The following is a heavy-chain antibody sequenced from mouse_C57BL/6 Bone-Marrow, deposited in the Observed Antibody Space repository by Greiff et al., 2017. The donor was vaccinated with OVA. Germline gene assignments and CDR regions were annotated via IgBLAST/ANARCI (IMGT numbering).Heavy chain of an antibody. CDR1: GYTFTSYG. CDR3: ARWRAPYGSSCYYFDY. Sequence: QVQLQQSGAELARPGASVKLSCKASGYTFTSYGISWVKQRTGQGLEWIGEIYPRSGNTYYNEKFKGKATLTADKSSSTAYMELRSLTSEDSAVYFGARWRAPYGSSCYYFDYWGQGTTLTVSS. CDR2: IYPRSGNT. V-gene: IGHV1-81*01. D-gene: IGHD1-1*01. J-gene: IGHJ2*01.